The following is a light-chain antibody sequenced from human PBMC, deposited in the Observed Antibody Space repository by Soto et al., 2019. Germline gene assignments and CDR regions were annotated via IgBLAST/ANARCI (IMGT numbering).Light chain of an antibody. CDR2: GAS. CDR3: QQYNNWPPIT. Sequence: IVMTQSPATMCVSPGQRPTLSCRASQSVSSNLAWYQQKPGQAHRLLIYGASTRATGIPARFSGSGSGTEFTLTISRLQSEDFAVYYCQQYNNWPPITLGQGNRLEIK. V-gene: IGKV3-15*01. CDR1: QSVSSN. J-gene: IGKJ5*01.